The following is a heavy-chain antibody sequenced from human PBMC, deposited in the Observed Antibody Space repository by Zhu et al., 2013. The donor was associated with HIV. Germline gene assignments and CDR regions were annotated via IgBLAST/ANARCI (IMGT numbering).Heavy chain of an antibody. Sequence: QVQLQESGPGLVKPSETLSLTCAVSGGSVSSGHYYWSWIRQPPGKGLEWIGSIYYTGSTNYHPSLKSRVTISVDTSKNQFSLNLTSVTAADTAVYYCTRVVPSSWYFIWGQGRWSPVSS. CDR3: TRVVPSSWYFI. J-gene: IGHJ3*02. D-gene: IGHD6-13*01. V-gene: IGHV4-61*01. CDR2: IYYTGST. CDR1: GGSVSSGHYY.